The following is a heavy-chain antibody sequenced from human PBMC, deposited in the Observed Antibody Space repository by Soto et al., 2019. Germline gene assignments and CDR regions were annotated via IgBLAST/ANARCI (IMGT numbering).Heavy chain of an antibody. Sequence: GGSLRLSCAASGFSFRNAWMSWVRQAPGKGLEWVGHIKSQGDGGTRDYAALVKGRFTISRDDSKNTLFLQMNSLKNEDTAVYFCTTDLQAYCDGTTCYAGNYYYDDMDVWGQGTTVTVSS. CDR1: GFSFRNAW. CDR2: IKSQGDGGTR. V-gene: IGHV3-15*01. J-gene: IGHJ6*02. CDR3: TTDLQAYCDGTTCYAGNYYYDDMDV. D-gene: IGHD2-2*01.